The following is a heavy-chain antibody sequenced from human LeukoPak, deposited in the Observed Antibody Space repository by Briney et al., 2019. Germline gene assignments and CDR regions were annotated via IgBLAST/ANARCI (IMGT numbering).Heavy chain of an antibody. CDR2: ISGSGGST. CDR3: AKISRGSSSWYEGDY. J-gene: IGHJ4*02. Sequence: PGGSLRLSCAASGFTFSSYAMSWVRQAPGKGLEWVSAISGSGGSTYYADSVKGRFTISRDNSKNTLYLQMNSLRAEDTAVYYCAKISRGSSSWYEGDYWGQGTLVTVSS. CDR1: GFTFSSYA. D-gene: IGHD6-13*01. V-gene: IGHV3-23*01.